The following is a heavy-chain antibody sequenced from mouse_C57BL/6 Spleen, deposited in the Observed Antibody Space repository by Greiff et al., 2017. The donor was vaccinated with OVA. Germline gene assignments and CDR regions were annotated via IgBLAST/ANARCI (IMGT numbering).Heavy chain of an antibody. V-gene: IGHV7-3*01. CDR2: IRHKANGYTT. CDR3: ARYYCNYVSYWYFDV. Sequence: EVKLMESGGGLVQPGGSLSLSCAASGFTFTDYYMSWVRQPPGQALEWLGFIRHKANGYTTEYSASVKGRFTISRDTSQSILYLQMNALRAEDSATYYCARYYCNYVSYWYFDVWGTGTTVTVSS. D-gene: IGHD2-1*01. J-gene: IGHJ1*03. CDR1: GFTFTDYY.